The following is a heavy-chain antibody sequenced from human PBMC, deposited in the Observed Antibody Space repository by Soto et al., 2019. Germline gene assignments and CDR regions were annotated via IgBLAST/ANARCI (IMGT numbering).Heavy chain of an antibody. CDR3: ASRSSGWDFDY. Sequence: EVQLLESGGGLVQPGGSLRLSCAASGFTFSSYAMNWVRQAPGKGLGWVSVISGSGDSTYYADSVKDRFTISRDNAKNTLYLQMNSLRAEDTAVYYCASRSSGWDFDYWGQGTLVTVSS. CDR2: ISGSGDST. J-gene: IGHJ4*02. CDR1: GFTFSSYA. V-gene: IGHV3-23*01. D-gene: IGHD6-19*01.